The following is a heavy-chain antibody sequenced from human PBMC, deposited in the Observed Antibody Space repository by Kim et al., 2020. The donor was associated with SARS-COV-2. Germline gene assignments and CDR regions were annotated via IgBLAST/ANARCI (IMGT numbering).Heavy chain of an antibody. Sequence: GGSLRLSCAASGFTFSGPAMHWVRQASGKGLEWVGRIRSKANSYATAYAASVKGRFTISRDDSKNTAYLQMNSLKTEDTAVYYCTRRGFPPAAGTDNWFDPWGQGTLVTVSS. CDR3: TRRGFPPAAGTDNWFDP. CDR1: GFTFSGPA. J-gene: IGHJ5*02. V-gene: IGHV3-73*01. D-gene: IGHD6-13*01. CDR2: IRSKANSYAT.